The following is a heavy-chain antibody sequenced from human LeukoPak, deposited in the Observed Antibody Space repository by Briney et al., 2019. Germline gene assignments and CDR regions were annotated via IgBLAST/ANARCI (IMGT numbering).Heavy chain of an antibody. J-gene: IGHJ4*02. CDR3: ARDLVWNDFEGEEGGQDY. CDR1: GFTFSSYA. CDR2: ISGSGGSA. V-gene: IGHV3-23*01. Sequence: PGGSLRLSCAASGFTFSSYAMSWVRQAPGKGLEWVSAISGSGGSASYADSVKGRFTISRDNSKNTLYLQVNSLRAEDTAVYYCARDLVWNDFEGEEGGQDYWGQGTLVTVSS. D-gene: IGHD1-1*01.